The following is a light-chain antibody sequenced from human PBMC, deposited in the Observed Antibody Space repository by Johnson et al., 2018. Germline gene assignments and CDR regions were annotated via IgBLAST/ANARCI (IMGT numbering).Light chain of an antibody. CDR3: GTWDSSLSAGNV. CDR1: SSNIGNNY. Sequence: QSVLTQPPSVSAAPGQKVTISCSGSSSNIGNNYVSWYQQLPGTAPKLLIYENNKRPSGLPDLFSGSKSGTSATLGITGLQTGDEADYYCGTWDSSLSAGNVFGTGTKVTVL. J-gene: IGLJ1*01. V-gene: IGLV1-51*02. CDR2: ENN.